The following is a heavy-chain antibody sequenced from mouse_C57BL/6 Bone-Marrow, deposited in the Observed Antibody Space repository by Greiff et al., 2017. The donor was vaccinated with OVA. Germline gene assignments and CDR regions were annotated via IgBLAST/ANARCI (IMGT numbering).Heavy chain of an antibody. Sequence: QVQLQQPGAELVKPGASVKLSCTASGYTFNSYWMHWVKQRPGRRLEWIGRIDPNSGGTKYNEKFKSKATLTVDKPSNTAYMQLSSLTSEDSAVYYCSRRCHFDDWGQGTTLTVSS. J-gene: IGHJ2*01. V-gene: IGHV1-72*01. CDR3: SRRCHFDD. CDR2: IDPNSGGT. CDR1: GYTFNSYW.